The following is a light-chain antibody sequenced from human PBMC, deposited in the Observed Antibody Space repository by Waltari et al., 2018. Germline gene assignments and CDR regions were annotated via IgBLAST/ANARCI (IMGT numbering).Light chain of an antibody. CDR2: WAS. V-gene: IGKV4-1*01. CDR3: QQYYSTPFT. J-gene: IGKJ4*01. CDR1: PSVLFPSNSKNY. Sequence: DIVMTQSPDPLTVSPGERAPTNCKSSPSVLFPSNSKNYFAWYPQKPGQPPKLLLYWASTREAGVPDRFSGSGSGTDFTLTISSLQAEDVAVYYCQQYYSTPFTFGGGSRVEIK.